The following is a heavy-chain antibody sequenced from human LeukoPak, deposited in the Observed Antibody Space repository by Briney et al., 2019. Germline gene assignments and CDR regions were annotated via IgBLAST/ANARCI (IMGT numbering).Heavy chain of an antibody. V-gene: IGHV1-8*01. D-gene: IGHD6-6*01. CDR3: ASLRAEIAARRQVQNWFDP. CDR2: LNPKSGNT. J-gene: IGHJ5*02. CDR1: GYTYSSYD. Sequence: ASVRVSCNASGYTYSSYDINWVRQATGHQGECLGWLNPKSGNTGYAQKFQGRGTMTRNTSISTAYMELSSLRSEDTAVYYCASLRAEIAARRQVQNWFDPWGQGTLVTVSS.